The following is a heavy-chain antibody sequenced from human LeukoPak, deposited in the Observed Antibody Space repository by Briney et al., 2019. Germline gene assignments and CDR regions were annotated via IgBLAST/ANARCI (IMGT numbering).Heavy chain of an antibody. CDR3: ARRIYCRGGSCYLGLFDY. D-gene: IGHD2-15*01. Sequence: GESLKISCKGSGYNFTSYWIGWVRQMPGKGLEWMGIIYPGDSHTRYSPSFQGQVTISADKSISTAYLQWSSLKASDTAMYYCARRIYCRGGSCYLGLFDYWGQGTLVTVSS. CDR2: IYPGDSHT. V-gene: IGHV5-51*01. CDR1: GYNFTSYW. J-gene: IGHJ4*02.